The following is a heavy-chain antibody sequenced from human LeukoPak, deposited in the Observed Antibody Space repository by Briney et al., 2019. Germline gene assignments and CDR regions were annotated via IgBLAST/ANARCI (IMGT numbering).Heavy chain of an antibody. CDR2: IYYSGNT. J-gene: IGHJ4*02. CDR1: GGSISDYY. D-gene: IGHD3-10*01. CDR3: ARDSSHTMGY. Sequence: SETLSLTCTVSGGSISDYYWTWIRQPPGKGLEWIGHIYYSGNTIYNPSLKSRVTISVDTSKNQFSLKLSSVTAADTAVYYCARDSSHTMGYWGQGTLVTVSS. V-gene: IGHV4-59*12.